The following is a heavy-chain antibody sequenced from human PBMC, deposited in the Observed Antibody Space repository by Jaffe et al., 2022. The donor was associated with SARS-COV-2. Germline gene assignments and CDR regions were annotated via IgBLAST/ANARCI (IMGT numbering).Heavy chain of an antibody. CDR2: IKSKTDGGTT. Sequence: EVQLVESGGGLVKPGGSLRLSCAASGFTFSNAWMSWVRQAPGKGLEWVGRIKSKTDGGTTDYAAPVKGRFTISRDDSKNTLYLQMNSLKTEDTAVYYCTTHVLLWFGELFNGMDVWGQGTTVTVSS. CDR1: GFTFSNAW. CDR3: TTHVLLWFGELFNGMDV. J-gene: IGHJ6*02. V-gene: IGHV3-15*01. D-gene: IGHD3-10*01.